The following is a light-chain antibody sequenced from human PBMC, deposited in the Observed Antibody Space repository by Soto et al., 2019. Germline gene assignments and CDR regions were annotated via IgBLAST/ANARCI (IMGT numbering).Light chain of an antibody. Sequence: EIVLTQSPGTLSLSPGERATLSCRASQSVSSNYFAWYQQKPGQAPRLLVYGASTRATCVPDRFSGSGSGTDFTLTISRLEPGDFAVYYCQQYTPSPSYTFGQGTKLEIK. CDR2: GAS. J-gene: IGKJ2*01. V-gene: IGKV3-20*01. CDR1: QSVSSNY. CDR3: QQYTPSPSYT.